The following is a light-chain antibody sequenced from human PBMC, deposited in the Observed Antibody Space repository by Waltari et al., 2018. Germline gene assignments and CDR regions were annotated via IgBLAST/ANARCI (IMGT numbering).Light chain of an antibody. CDR3: QHRNNWPLT. J-gene: IGKJ4*01. CDR2: DAS. Sequence: EIVLEQSTATLSLSTGERATLTCRASQSVSSKLAWYQQKPGQAPRLLIYDASNRATDIAARFSGSGSGTDFTLTISSLEPEDFAVYYCQHRNNWPLTFGGGTKVEIK. CDR1: QSVSSK. V-gene: IGKV3-11*01.